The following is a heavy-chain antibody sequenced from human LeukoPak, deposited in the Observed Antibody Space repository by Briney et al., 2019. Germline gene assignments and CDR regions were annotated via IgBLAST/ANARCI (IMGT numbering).Heavy chain of an antibody. CDR2: ISGSGGST. D-gene: IGHD6-13*01. CDR1: GFTFSSYA. CDR3: ARDPSSWYYYYMDV. V-gene: IGHV3-23*01. J-gene: IGHJ6*03. Sequence: GGSLRLSCAASGFTFSSYAMSWVRQAPGKGLEWVSAISGSGGSTYYADSVKGRFTISRDKSKNTLYLQMNSLRAEDTAVYYCARDPSSWYYYYMDVWGKGTTVTVSS.